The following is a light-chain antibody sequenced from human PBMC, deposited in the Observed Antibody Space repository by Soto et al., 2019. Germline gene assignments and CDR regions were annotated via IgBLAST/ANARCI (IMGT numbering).Light chain of an antibody. V-gene: IGKV3-11*01. J-gene: IGKJ1*01. CDR2: DAS. CDR1: QSVSSY. CDR3: QQYNNWPPWT. Sequence: EIVLTQAPGTLSLSPGERATLSCWASQSVSSYLAWYQQKPGQAPRLLIYDASNRATGIPARFSGSGSGTDFTLTISSLEPEDFAVYYCQQYNNWPPWTFGQGTKVDIK.